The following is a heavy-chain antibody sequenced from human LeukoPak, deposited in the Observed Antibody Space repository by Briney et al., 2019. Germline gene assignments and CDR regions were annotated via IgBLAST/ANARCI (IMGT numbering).Heavy chain of an antibody. CDR3: ARGGPGIAARRNYYMDV. CDR1: GASITSNY. V-gene: IGHV4-59*01. J-gene: IGHJ6*03. CDR2: IYDSGSS. D-gene: IGHD6-13*01. Sequence: PSETLSLTCSVSGASITSNYWSWIRQPPGKGLEWMGNIYDSGSSYYSPSLKSRVTMSVDTSKNQFSLNLNSVTAADTAVYYCARGGPGIAARRNYYMDVWGKGTTVTVSS.